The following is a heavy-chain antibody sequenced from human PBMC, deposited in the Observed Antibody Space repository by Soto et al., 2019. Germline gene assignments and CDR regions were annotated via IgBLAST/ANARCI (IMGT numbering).Heavy chain of an antibody. J-gene: IGHJ6*02. CDR2: ISAYNGNT. CDR1: GYTFTSYG. D-gene: IGHD5-12*01. CDR3: ARDTSEGLYEGYYGMDV. V-gene: IGHV1-18*01. Sequence: ASVKVSCKASGYTFTSYGISWVRQAPGQGLEWMGWISAYNGNTNYAQKLQGRVTMTTDTSTSTAYMELRSLRSDDTAVYYCARDTSEGLYEGYYGMDVWGQGTTVTVS.